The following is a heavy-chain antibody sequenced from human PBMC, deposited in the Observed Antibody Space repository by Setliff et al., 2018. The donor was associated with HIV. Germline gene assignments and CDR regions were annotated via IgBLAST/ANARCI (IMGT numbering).Heavy chain of an antibody. V-gene: IGHV4-34*09. J-gene: IGHJ6*02. CDR2: INHSGST. D-gene: IGHD1-26*01. CDR1: GGSFNGYY. CDR3: ARSKISGSNHETYGFDV. Sequence: PSETLSLTCAVYGGSFNGYYWSWIRQPPGKGLEWIGEINHSGSTNYNPSLKSRVTMSVDKPKNQFSVKLNSVTAADTAVYYCARSKISGSNHETYGFDVWGQGTTVTVSS.